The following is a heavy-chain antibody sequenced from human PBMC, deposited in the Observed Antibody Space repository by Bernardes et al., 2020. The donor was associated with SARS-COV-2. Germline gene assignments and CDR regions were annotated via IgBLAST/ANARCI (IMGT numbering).Heavy chain of an antibody. CDR1: GFSLTPSGVA. CDR3: AHGYFDSSGYYWNFYRLDV. V-gene: IGHV2-5*01. J-gene: IGHJ6*02. D-gene: IGHD3-22*01. CDR2: IYWNDDK. Sequence: SGSTLSKPTQTLTLTCPFSGFSLTPSGVAVGWIRQPPGKALEWLATIYWNDDKRYSPSLNSRVTIAKDTSKNQVVLTMTNMDPVDTATYFCAHGYFDSSGYYWNFYRLDVWGQGTTVTVSS.